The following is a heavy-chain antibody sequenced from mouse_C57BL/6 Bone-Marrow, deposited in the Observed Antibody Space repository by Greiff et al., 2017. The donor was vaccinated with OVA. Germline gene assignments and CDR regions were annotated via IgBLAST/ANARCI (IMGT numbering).Heavy chain of an antibody. CDR2: IDPEDGET. J-gene: IGHJ2*01. V-gene: IGHV14-2*01. CDR1: GFNIKDYY. Sequence: VQLQQSGAELVKPGASVKLSCTASGFNIKDYYMHWVKQRPEQGLEWIGRIDPEDGETKYAPKFPGQATITADTASNTAYLQLIILTSEDTAVYDGASSRYGSRRYYFDYWGQGTTLTVSS. CDR3: ASSRYGSRRYYFDY. D-gene: IGHD1-1*01.